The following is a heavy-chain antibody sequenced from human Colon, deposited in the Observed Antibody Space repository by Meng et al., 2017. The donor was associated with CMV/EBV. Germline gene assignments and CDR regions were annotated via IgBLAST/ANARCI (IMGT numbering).Heavy chain of an antibody. V-gene: IGHV1-18*01. J-gene: IGHJ4*02. CDR3: ARDPGDGYNYLFDN. Sequence: SGYRFTSYGITWLRQAPGQGPEWMGWISVYNGNTNYAQKLQGRVTMTTDFSTNTAYMELTSLRSDDTAVYYCARDPGDGYNYLFDNWGQGTLVTVSS. CDR2: ISVYNGNT. CDR1: GYRFTSYG. D-gene: IGHD5-24*01.